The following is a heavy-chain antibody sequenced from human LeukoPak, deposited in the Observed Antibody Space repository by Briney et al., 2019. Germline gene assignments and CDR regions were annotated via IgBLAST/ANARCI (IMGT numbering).Heavy chain of an antibody. D-gene: IGHD3-3*01. Sequence: SETASLTCAVYGGSFSGYYWSWVRQPPGKGLEWIGEINHSGSTNYNPSLKSRVTISVDTSKNQFSLKLSSVTAADTAVYYCARGPTIFGVIRRYYFDYWGQGTLVTVSS. J-gene: IGHJ4*02. V-gene: IGHV4-34*01. CDR2: INHSGST. CDR3: ARGPTIFGVIRRYYFDY. CDR1: GGSFSGYY.